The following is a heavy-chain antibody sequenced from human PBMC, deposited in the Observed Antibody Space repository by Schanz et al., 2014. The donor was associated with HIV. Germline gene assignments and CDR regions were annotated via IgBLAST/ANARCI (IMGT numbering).Heavy chain of an antibody. CDR2: VRSDGNSM. CDR1: GFTFNNYG. D-gene: IGHD2-8*01. CDR3: AREPLPGNGLYFDY. J-gene: IGHJ4*02. V-gene: IGHV3-48*02. Sequence: VQLVESGGGVVQPGRSLRLSCAASGFTFNNYGIHWVRQAPGKGLEGVSYVRSDGNSMKYADYVKGRFTISRDNGKNSLYLQMASLRDDDTAVYYCAREPLPGNGLYFDYWGQGALVTVSS.